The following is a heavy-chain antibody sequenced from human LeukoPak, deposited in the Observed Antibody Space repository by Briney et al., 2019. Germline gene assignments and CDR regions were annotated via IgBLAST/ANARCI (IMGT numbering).Heavy chain of an antibody. Sequence: SETLSLTCAVYGGSFSGYYWSWIRQPPGKGLEWIGEINHSGSTNYNPSLKSRVAISVDTSKNQFSLKLSSVTAADTAVYYCARLRGSGGFWGQGTLVTVSS. J-gene: IGHJ4*02. CDR2: INHSGST. D-gene: IGHD2-15*01. CDR3: ARLRGSGGF. CDR1: GGSFSGYY. V-gene: IGHV4-34*01.